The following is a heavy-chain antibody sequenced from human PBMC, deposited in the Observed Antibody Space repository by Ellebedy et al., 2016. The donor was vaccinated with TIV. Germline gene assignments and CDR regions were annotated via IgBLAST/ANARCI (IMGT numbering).Heavy chain of an antibody. V-gene: IGHV3-74*01. D-gene: IGHD2-15*01. CDR2: INFDGTTR. CDR1: GFTFSNYW. J-gene: IGHJ4*02. Sequence: GESLKISCAASGFTFSNYWMHWVRQAPGKGLIWVSRINFDGTTRDYADSVKGRFTISRDNAKNTLYLQMNNLRVEDTAVFYCARVSGGLDYWGRGTLVTVST. CDR3: ARVSGGLDY.